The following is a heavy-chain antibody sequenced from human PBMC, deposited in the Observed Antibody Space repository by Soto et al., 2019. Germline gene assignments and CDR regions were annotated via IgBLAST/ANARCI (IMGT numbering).Heavy chain of an antibody. CDR2: VSYDGSYP. Sequence: GGSLRLSCAASGLTFSGYGMHWVRQAPGKGLEWVAFVSYDGSYPYYADSVMGRFTVSRDNSKNTLYLQLNSLRIEDTAVYYCASLNWTESGGRFDYWGQGTLVTVSS. CDR3: ASLNWTESGGRFDY. CDR1: GLTFSGYG. V-gene: IGHV3-30*03. D-gene: IGHD1-1*01. J-gene: IGHJ4*01.